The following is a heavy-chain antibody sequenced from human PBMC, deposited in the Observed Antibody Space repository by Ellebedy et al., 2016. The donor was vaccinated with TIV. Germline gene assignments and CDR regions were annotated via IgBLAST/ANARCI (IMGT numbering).Heavy chain of an antibody. Sequence: MPSETLSLTCTVSGGSISSGDYYWSWIRQPPGKGLEWIGYIYYSGSTYYNPSLKSRVTISVDTSKNQFSLKLSSVTAADTAVYYCAREKTGYYFDYWGQGTLVTVSS. V-gene: IGHV4-30-4*01. CDR1: GGSISSGDYY. J-gene: IGHJ4*02. D-gene: IGHD1-1*01. CDR3: AREKTGYYFDY. CDR2: IYYSGST.